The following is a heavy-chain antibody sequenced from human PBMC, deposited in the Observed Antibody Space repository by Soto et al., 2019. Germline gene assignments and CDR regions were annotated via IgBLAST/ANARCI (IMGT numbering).Heavy chain of an antibody. CDR2: IYYSGST. J-gene: IGHJ4*02. CDR3: ASLYYYGSGSYGY. CDR1: GGSISSSSYY. V-gene: IGHV4-39*01. Sequence: SETLSLTCTVSGGSISSSSYYWGWIRQPPGKGLEWIGSIYYSGSTYYNPSLKSRVTISVDTSKNQFSLKLSSVTAADTAVYYCASLYYYGSGSYGYWGQGTLVT. D-gene: IGHD3-10*01.